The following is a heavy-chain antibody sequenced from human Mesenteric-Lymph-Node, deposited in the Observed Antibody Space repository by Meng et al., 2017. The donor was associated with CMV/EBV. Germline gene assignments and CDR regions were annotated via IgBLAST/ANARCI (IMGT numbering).Heavy chain of an antibody. CDR1: GYTFTSYY. CDR3: ARYYYDSSGYNWFDP. V-gene: IGHV1-46*01. D-gene: IGHD3-22*01. Sequence: ASVKVSCKASGYTFTSYYMHWVRQAPGQGLEWMGIINPSGGSTSYAQKFQGRVTMTRDTSTSTVYMELSSLRPEDTAVYYCARYYYDSSGYNWFDPWGQGTLVTVSS. CDR2: INPSGGST. J-gene: IGHJ5*02.